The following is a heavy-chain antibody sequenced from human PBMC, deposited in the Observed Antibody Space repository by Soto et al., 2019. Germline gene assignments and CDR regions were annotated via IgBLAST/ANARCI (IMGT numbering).Heavy chain of an antibody. J-gene: IGHJ6*02. CDR1: GGSISSYY. V-gene: IGHV4-59*01. CDR3: ARGYYYYGMDV. CDR2: IYYSGST. Sequence: SETLSLTCTVSGGSISSYYWSWIRQPPGKGLEWIGYIYYSGSTNYNPSLKSRVTISVDTSKNQFSLKLSSVTAADTAVYYCARGYYYYGMDVCGQGTTVTVSS.